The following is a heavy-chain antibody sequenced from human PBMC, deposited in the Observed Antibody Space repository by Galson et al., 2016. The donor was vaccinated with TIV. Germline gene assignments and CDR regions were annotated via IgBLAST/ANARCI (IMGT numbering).Heavy chain of an antibody. Sequence: SLRLSCAASGFTFNNYGMNWVRQAPGKGLEWVSGISGSGGITYFADSVKGRFTISRDNSKDTLYLQMNSLRADDTAVYYWARRKNYGGDAFDIWGQGTMVTVSS. CDR3: ARRKNYGGDAFDI. V-gene: IGHV3-23*01. J-gene: IGHJ3*02. D-gene: IGHD4-23*01. CDR2: ISGSGGIT. CDR1: GFTFNNYG.